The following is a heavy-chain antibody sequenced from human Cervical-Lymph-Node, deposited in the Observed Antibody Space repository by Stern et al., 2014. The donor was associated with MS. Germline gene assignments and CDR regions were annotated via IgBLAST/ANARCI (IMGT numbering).Heavy chain of an antibody. J-gene: IGHJ4*02. V-gene: IGHV2-5*02. D-gene: IGHD5-18*01. CDR1: GFSLSTSGVG. CDR2: IYWDDDK. Sequence: QVTLRESGPTLVKPTQTLTLTCTFSGFSLSTSGVGVGWIRQPPGKALEWLALIYWDDDKRYNPSLKSGLTITKDTTKNQVVLTMTNMDPVDTATYYCAHSGYGYSYGNFDYWGQGTLVTVSS. CDR3: AHSGYGYSYGNFDY.